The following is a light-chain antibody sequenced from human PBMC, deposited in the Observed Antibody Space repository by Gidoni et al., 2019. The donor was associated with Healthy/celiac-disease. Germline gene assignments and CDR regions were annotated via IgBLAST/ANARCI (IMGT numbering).Light chain of an antibody. CDR2: KAS. CDR1: SW. J-gene: IGKJ3*01. Sequence: SWLAWYQQKPGKAPKLLIYKASSLESGVPSRFSGSGSGTEFTLTISSLQPDDFATYYCQQYNSYSGGTFGPGTKVDIK. CDR3: QQYNSYSGGT. V-gene: IGKV1-5*03.